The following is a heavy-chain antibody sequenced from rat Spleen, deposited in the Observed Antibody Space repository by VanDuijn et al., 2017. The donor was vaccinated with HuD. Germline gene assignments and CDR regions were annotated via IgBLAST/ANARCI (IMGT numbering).Heavy chain of an antibody. D-gene: IGHD1-1*01. CDR2: ISYDGGST. CDR3: TTGLQ. Sequence: EVQLVESDGGLVQPGRSLKLSCAASGFTFSTYGMAWVRQAPKKGLEWVAYISYDGGSTYYRGSVKGRFTISRDNAKNTLYLQMDSLRSEDTATYYCTTGLQWGQGVMVTVSS. CDR1: GFTFSTYG. V-gene: IGHV5-20*01. J-gene: IGHJ2*01.